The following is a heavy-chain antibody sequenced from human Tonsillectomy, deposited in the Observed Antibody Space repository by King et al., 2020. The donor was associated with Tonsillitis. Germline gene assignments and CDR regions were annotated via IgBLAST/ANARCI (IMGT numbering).Heavy chain of an antibody. CDR1: GFTFHSYS. CDR2: ISIGSDTT. Sequence: VQLQESGGGLVQPGESLRLSCVGSGFTFHSYSMTWVRQAPGKGLEWLSYISIGSDTTYYADSVKGRFIISRDDAENSLYLEMNNLRAEDTAVYYCARGGWSGSLGYWGQGTLVTVSS. J-gene: IGHJ4*02. V-gene: IGHV3-48*01. D-gene: IGHD3-10*02. CDR3: ARGGWSGSLGY.